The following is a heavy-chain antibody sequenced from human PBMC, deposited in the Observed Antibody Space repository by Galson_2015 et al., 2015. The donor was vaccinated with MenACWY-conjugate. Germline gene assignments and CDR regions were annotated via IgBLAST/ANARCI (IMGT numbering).Heavy chain of an antibody. D-gene: IGHD4-17*01. CDR3: ARRATTGWFDP. J-gene: IGHJ5*02. CDR2: IYHSGAT. V-gene: IGHV4-59*13. CDR1: GASMSNYS. Sequence: TCTVSGASMSNYSWTWVRQSPEKGLEWIGHIYHSGATNYNPSLQSRVIISADASKSQISLNLASVSAADTAVYFCARRATTGWFDPWGQGTQVTVSS.